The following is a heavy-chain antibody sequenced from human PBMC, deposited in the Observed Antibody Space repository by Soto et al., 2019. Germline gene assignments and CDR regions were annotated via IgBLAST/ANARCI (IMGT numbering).Heavy chain of an antibody. CDR2: IVVGSGNT. J-gene: IGHJ6*02. Sequence: ASVKVSCKASGFTFTSSAVQWVRQARGQRLEWIGWIVVGSGNTNYAQKFQGRVTITRDMSTSTAYMELSSLRSEDTSVYYCAAESIRSSWYSSISYYGMDVWGQGTTVTVSS. D-gene: IGHD6-13*01. CDR3: AAESIRSSWYSSISYYGMDV. V-gene: IGHV1-58*01. CDR1: GFTFTSSA.